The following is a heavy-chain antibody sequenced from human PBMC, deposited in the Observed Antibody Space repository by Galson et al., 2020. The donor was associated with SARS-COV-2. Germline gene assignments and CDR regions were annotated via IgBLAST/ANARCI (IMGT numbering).Heavy chain of an antibody. V-gene: IGHV3-20*04. D-gene: IGHD3-3*01. J-gene: IGHJ2*01. CDR2: VNWHGGRT. CDR1: GFTFDEYG. CDR3: ARIFRRRSYFDT. Sequence: GESLKISCAASGFTFDEYGMLWVRQAPGKGLESVSGVNWHGGRTGYADSVKGRFTISRDKAKNSLYLQMNSLRAEDTALYFCARIFRRRSYFDTGGRGTLVIVSS.